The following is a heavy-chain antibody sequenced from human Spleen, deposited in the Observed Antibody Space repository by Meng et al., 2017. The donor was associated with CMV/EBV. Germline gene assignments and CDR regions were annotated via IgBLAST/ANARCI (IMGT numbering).Heavy chain of an antibody. V-gene: IGHV4-39*07. Sequence: SETLSLTCAVSGGSISSSSYSWGWIRQPPGKGLEWIGSLFYTGSTYYNPSLKSRVTISVDTSKKQVSLRLSSVTAADTAVYYCAREGTSSYHYGMDVWGQGTTVTVSS. CDR2: LFYTGST. J-gene: IGHJ6*02. CDR3: AREGTSSYHYGMDV. CDR1: GGSISSSSYS. D-gene: IGHD6-6*01.